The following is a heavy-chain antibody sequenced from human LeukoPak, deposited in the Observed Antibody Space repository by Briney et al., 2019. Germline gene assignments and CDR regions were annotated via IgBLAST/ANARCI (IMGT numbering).Heavy chain of an antibody. J-gene: IGHJ6*02. CDR1: GGSISSYY. CDR2: IYYSGST. CDR3: ARDPLELTPDPYYYYYGMDV. V-gene: IGHV4-59*01. Sequence: TSETLSLTCTVSGGSISSYYWSWIRQPPGKGLEWIGYIYYSGSTNYNPSLKSRVTISVDTSKNQFSLKLSSVTAADTAVYYCARDPLELTPDPYYYYYGMDVWGQGTTVTVSS. D-gene: IGHD2-15*01.